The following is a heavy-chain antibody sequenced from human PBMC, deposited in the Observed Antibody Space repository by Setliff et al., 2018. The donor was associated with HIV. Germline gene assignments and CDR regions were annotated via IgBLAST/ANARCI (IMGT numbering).Heavy chain of an antibody. V-gene: IGHV3-7*03. CDR2: INQDGIEK. CDR1: GFIFSQYW. J-gene: IGHJ3*02. D-gene: IGHD2-21*02. Sequence: PGGSLRLSCEASGFIFSQYWMSWVRQAPGKGLEWLANINQDGIEKYYVDSVKGRFTISRDNAKNSLYLQMNSLRAEDTAVYYCAKAYGGDSLKDGSDIWGQGTMVTVSS. CDR3: AKAYGGDSLKDGSDI.